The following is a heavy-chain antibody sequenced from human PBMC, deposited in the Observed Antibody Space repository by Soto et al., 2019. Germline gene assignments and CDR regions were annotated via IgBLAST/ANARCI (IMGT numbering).Heavy chain of an antibody. CDR3: ARASYSSGWFPIDH. D-gene: IGHD6-19*01. V-gene: IGHV4-59*01. Sequence: PSETLSLTCTVSSGFLSTYYWSWIRQPPGKGLEWIGYIYSSGSTNYNPSLKSRVTISVDTSKNQFSLKLSSVTAADTAVYYCARASYSSGWFPIDHWGQGTLVTVSS. J-gene: IGHJ4*02. CDR1: SGFLSTYY. CDR2: IYSSGST.